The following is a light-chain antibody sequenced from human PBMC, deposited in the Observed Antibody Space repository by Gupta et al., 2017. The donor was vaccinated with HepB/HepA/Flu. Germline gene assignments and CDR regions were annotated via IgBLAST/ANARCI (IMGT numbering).Light chain of an antibody. Sequence: GNSKRPSGVPDRFSGSKSGTSASLAITGLQAEDEADYYCQSYDSSLSVVFGGGTKLTVL. V-gene: IGLV1-40*01. CDR3: QSYDSSLSVV. CDR2: GNS. J-gene: IGLJ2*01.